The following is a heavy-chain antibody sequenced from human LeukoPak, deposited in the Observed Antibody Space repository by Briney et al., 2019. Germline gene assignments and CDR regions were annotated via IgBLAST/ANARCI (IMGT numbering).Heavy chain of an antibody. Sequence: PSETLSLTCTVSGGPISSHYWSWIRQPPGKGLEWIGYIYYSGSTNYNPSLKSRVTISVDTSKIQFSLKLSSVTAADTAVYYCARVGLELHMDVWGKGTTVTVSS. CDR1: GGPISSHY. CDR2: IYYSGST. V-gene: IGHV4-59*11. CDR3: ARVGLELHMDV. D-gene: IGHD1-7*01. J-gene: IGHJ6*03.